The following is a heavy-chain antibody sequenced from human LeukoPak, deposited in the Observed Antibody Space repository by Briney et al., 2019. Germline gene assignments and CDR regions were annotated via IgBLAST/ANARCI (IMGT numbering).Heavy chain of an antibody. D-gene: IGHD4-17*01. J-gene: IGHJ4*02. Sequence: PGRSLRLSCAASGFTFSSYGMHWVRQAPGKGLEWVAVIWYDGSNKYYADSVKGRFTISRDNSKNTLYLQMNSLRAEDTAVYYCARGANYGDYFDYWGQGTLVTVSS. V-gene: IGHV3-33*01. CDR3: ARGANYGDYFDY. CDR2: IWYDGSNK. CDR1: GFTFSSYG.